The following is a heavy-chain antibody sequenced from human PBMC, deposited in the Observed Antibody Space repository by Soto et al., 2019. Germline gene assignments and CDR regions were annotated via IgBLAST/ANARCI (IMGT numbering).Heavy chain of an antibody. Sequence: QVQLVQSGAEAKNPGSSVKVSCKASGGTFSSYAISWVRQAPGQGLEWMGGIIPIFGTANYAQKFQVRVTITADESTSTAYMELSSLRSEDTAVYYCAKRYSYGLYWFDPWGQGNLVTVSS. CDR3: AKRYSYGLYWFDP. D-gene: IGHD5-18*01. CDR2: IIPIFGTA. V-gene: IGHV1-69*01. J-gene: IGHJ5*02. CDR1: GGTFSSYA.